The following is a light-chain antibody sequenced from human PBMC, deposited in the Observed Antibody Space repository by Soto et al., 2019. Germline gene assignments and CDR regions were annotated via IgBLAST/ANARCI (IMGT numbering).Light chain of an antibody. Sequence: NFMRTQPHSVSESPGKTLSISCTRSSGSIANNYVQWYQQRPGSAPTTVIYENNQRLSGVPDRFSGSTDGYSNSASLTLSGLQTEDEADYYCQSYDSDFVVLGGGTKLTLL. CDR3: QSYDSDFVV. V-gene: IGLV6-57*04. J-gene: IGLJ2*01. CDR1: SGSIANNY. CDR2: ENN.